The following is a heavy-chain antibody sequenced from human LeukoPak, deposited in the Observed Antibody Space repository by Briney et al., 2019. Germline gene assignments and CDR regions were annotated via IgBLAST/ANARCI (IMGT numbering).Heavy chain of an antibody. CDR3: AKGGTGGWYSIDY. V-gene: IGHV3-9*01. CDR1: GFTFGQHA. CDR2: ISWNSGSI. Sequence: GGSLRLSCEFSGFTFGQHAMHWVRPVPGKGLAWVSGISWNSGSIDYVGSVRGRFTISRDNAKNSVYLEMNSLRPEDTALYYCAKGGTGGWYSIDYCGQGALVTVSS. D-gene: IGHD6-19*01. J-gene: IGHJ4*02.